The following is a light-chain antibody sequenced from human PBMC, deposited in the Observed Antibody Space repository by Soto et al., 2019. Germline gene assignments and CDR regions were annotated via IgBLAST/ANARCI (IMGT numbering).Light chain of an antibody. J-gene: IGKJ1*01. CDR2: GAS. CDR1: QSVSSSY. Sequence: PGERVTLSCRASQSVSSSYLTWYQQKPGQATSLLIYGASTRATSIPARFSGSGSGTDFTLTISSLLPEDFAVYYCQQDCNLPPTFGQGSKVEVK. CDR3: QQDCNLPPT. V-gene: IGKV3D-7*01.